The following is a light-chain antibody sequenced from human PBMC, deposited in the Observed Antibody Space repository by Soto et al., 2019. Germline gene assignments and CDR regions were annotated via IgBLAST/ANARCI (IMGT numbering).Light chain of an antibody. CDR3: QQSYSTLRT. Sequence: DIHMTQSQSTLPASVGDRVTITCRASQSISSYLNWYQQKPGKAPKLLIYAASSLQSGVPSRFSGSGSGTDFTLTISSLQPEDFATYYCQQSYSTLRTFGQGTKVDIK. CDR2: AAS. V-gene: IGKV1-39*01. J-gene: IGKJ1*01. CDR1: QSISSY.